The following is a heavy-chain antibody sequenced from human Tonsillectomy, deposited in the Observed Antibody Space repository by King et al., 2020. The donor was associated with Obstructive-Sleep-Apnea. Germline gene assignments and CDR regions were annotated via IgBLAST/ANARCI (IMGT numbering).Heavy chain of an antibody. J-gene: IGHJ6*02. CDR3: AKQLEYYYGMDV. CDR1: GFTFSSYG. Sequence: VQLVESGGGVVQPGRSLRLSFAASGFTFSSYGMDLVRQAPGKGLDRVAIISHDCSNKYYADSVKGRFTISIDNSENTLYLQMNSLRAEDTAVYYCAKQLEYYYGMDVWGQGTTVTVSS. CDR2: ISHDCSNK. V-gene: IGHV3-30*18. D-gene: IGHD3-3*01.